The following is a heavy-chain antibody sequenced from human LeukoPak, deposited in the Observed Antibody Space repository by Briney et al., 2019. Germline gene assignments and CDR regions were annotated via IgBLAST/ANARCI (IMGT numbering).Heavy chain of an antibody. D-gene: IGHD2-15*01. CDR1: GGSISSYY. CDR2: IYYSGST. CDR3: ASDRGSGDAFDI. J-gene: IGHJ3*02. V-gene: IGHV4-59*01. Sequence: SETLSLTCTVSGGSISSYYWSWIRQPPGKGLEWIGYIYYSGSTNYNPSLKSRVTISVDTSKSQFSLRLSSVTAADTAVYYCASDRGSGDAFDIWGQGTMVTVSS.